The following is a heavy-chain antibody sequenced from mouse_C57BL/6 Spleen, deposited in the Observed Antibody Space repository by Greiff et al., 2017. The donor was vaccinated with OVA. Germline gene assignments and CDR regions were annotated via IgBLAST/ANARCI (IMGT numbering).Heavy chain of an antibody. CDR1: GYTFTSYW. CDR3: ARSEGYYYGSSSYYAMDY. V-gene: IGHV1-59*01. CDR2: IDPSASYT. D-gene: IGHD1-1*01. Sequence: QVQLQQPGAELVRPGTSVKLSCKASGYTFTSYWMHWVKQRPGQGLEWIGVIDPSASYTNYNQKFKGKATLTVDTSSSTAYMQLSSLTSEDSAVYYCARSEGYYYGSSSYYAMDYWGQGTSVTVSS. J-gene: IGHJ4*01.